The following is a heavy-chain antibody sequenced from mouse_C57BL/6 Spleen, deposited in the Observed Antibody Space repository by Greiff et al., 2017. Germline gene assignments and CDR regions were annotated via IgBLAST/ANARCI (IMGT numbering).Heavy chain of an antibody. D-gene: IGHD4-1*01. CDR1: GYTFTSSW. CDR2: IYPGSGST. Sequence: QVQLQQPGAELVKPGASVKMSCKASGYTFTSSWITWVKQRPGQGLEWIGDIYPGSGSTNYNEKFKSKATLTVDTSSIPAYMQLSSLTSEDSAVYYCARKGNWYYFDYWGQGTTLTVSS. CDR3: ARKGNWYYFDY. J-gene: IGHJ2*01. V-gene: IGHV1-55*01.